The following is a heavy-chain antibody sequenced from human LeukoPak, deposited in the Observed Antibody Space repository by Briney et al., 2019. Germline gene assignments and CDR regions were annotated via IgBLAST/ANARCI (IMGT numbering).Heavy chain of an antibody. V-gene: IGHV4-39*01. D-gene: IGHD6-19*01. CDR2: MYYSGST. Sequence: SETLSLTCTVSGASISSSSYYWAWIRQPPGKGLEWIGSMYYSGSTYYNPSLKSRVTISVDTSKNQFSLNLSSVTAADTAVYYCARRAVAAHLGWFDAWGQGTLVTVSS. CDR3: ARRAVAAHLGWFDA. CDR1: GASISSSSYY. J-gene: IGHJ5*02.